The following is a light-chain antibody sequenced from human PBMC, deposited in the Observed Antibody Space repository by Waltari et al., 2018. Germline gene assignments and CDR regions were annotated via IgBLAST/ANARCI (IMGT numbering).Light chain of an antibody. J-gene: IGKJ1*01. V-gene: IGKV3-20*01. CDR1: QSVGRS. CDR2: GAS. Sequence: EIVFTQSPGTLSLSPGERATLSCWASQSVGRSLAWYQQKRGQAPRLLIYGASTRATGIPVRFSGSGSGTDFSLTISRLEPEDFAVYYCQHYVRLPVTFGQGTKVEIK. CDR3: QHYVRLPVT.